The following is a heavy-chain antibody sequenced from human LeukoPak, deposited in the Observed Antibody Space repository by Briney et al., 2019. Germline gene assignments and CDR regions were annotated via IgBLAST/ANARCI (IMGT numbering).Heavy chain of an antibody. CDR2: IYSGGST. Sequence: GGSLRLSCAASGFTVSSNYMSWVRQAPGKGLEWVSVIYSGGSTYYADSVKGRFTISRDNSKNTLYLQMNSLRAEDTAVYYCAADPKSIAARDYYYGMDVWGQGTTVTVSS. J-gene: IGHJ6*02. CDR3: AADPKSIAARDYYYGMDV. D-gene: IGHD6-6*01. CDR1: GFTVSSNY. V-gene: IGHV3-53*01.